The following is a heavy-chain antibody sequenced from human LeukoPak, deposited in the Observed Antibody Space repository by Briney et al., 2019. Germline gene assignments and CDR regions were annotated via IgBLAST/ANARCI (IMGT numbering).Heavy chain of an antibody. J-gene: IGHJ4*02. CDR3: ARDEYIHGDLTNFDS. D-gene: IGHD4-17*01. V-gene: IGHV3-21*01. CDR1: GFTLSNYV. CDR2: ISSTSTYI. Sequence: GGSLRLSCAASGFTLSNYVINWVRQAPGKGLEWVSSISSTSTYIFYADSVKGRFTISRDNAKKSLYLQMNSLRAEDTAVYYCARDEYIHGDLTNFDSWGQGTLVIVSS.